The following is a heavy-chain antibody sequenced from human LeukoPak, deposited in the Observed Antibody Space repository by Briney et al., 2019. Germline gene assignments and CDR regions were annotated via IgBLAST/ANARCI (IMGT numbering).Heavy chain of an antibody. V-gene: IGHV3-66*01. Sequence: GGSLRLSCAASGSTVSSNYMNWVRQGPGKGLEWISTIFSDDTTYYADPVKGRFIISRDNFKNTLYLQMSSLRVEDTAVYYCARDPRVDHSGMDVWGQGTTVTVSS. CDR1: GSTVSSNY. CDR2: IFSDDTT. CDR3: ARDPRVDHSGMDV. J-gene: IGHJ6*02. D-gene: IGHD2-15*01.